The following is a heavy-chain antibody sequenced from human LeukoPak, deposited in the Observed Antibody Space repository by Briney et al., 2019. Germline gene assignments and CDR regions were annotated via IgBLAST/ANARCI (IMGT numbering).Heavy chain of an antibody. Sequence: SETLSLTCAVYGGSFSGYYWSWIRQPPGKGLEWIGEINHSGSTNYNPSLKSRVTISVDTSKNQFSLKLSSVTAADTAVYYCARGPGTLDVWGQGTTVTVSS. CDR1: GGSFSGYY. CDR3: ARGPGTLDV. V-gene: IGHV4-34*01. J-gene: IGHJ6*02. CDR2: INHSGST.